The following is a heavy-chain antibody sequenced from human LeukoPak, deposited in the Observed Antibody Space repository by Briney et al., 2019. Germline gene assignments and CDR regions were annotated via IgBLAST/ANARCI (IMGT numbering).Heavy chain of an antibody. CDR3: ARAMSTFGGVRNYFDS. V-gene: IGHV3-48*04. Sequence: GGSLRLSCAASGFTFSGHNMNWVRQAPGKGLEWIAFVSISSGTIYYADSVNGRFRISRDNAKSSLDLEMNSLRAEDTAVYYCARAMSTFGGVRNYFDSWGQGTLVTVSS. CDR2: VSISSGTI. CDR1: GFTFSGHN. J-gene: IGHJ4*02. D-gene: IGHD3-16*01.